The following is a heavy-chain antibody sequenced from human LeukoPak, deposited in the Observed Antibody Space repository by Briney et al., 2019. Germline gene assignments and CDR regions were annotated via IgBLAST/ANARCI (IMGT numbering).Heavy chain of an antibody. V-gene: IGHV3-7*01. J-gene: IGHJ4*02. CDR1: GFTFSNYW. CDR2: IKEDGSEK. CDR3: AKSIDY. Sequence: GGSLRLSCAASGFTFSNYWMNWVRQAPGKGLEWVATIKEDGSEKYYVDSVKGRFTISGDNAKNSLYLQMNSLRAEDTAMYYCAKSIDYWGQGILVTVSS.